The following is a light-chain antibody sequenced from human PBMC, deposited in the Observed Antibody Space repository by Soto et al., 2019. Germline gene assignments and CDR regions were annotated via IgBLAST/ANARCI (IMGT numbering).Light chain of an antibody. V-gene: IGKV1-5*01. CDR3: QQYYSYWT. J-gene: IGKJ1*01. CDR1: QSIGRW. Sequence: DIHMTQSPSTLSAAIGDTVTVTSRASQSIGRWLAWYQQKPGKAPKLLIFDASTLENGVPARFSGSRSGPEFSLTISSLQPDDFATYYCQQYYSYWTFGQGTKVDI. CDR2: DAS.